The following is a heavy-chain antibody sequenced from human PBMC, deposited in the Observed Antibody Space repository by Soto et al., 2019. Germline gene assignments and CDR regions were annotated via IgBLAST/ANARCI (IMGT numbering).Heavy chain of an antibody. CDR2: FSGGRDTT. V-gene: IGHV3-23*01. CDR3: AKATSATCTGSICYSFDY. D-gene: IGHD2-21*01. J-gene: IGHJ4*02. CDR1: GFTFSGYA. Sequence: PAGCLTLSCVASGFTFSGYAMSWVRQAPGQRLEWVATFSGGRDTTWHADSVKGRFTVSRDSSKNTLSLQMNSLRPEDTALYYCAKATSATCTGSICYSFDYWGQGTLVTVSS.